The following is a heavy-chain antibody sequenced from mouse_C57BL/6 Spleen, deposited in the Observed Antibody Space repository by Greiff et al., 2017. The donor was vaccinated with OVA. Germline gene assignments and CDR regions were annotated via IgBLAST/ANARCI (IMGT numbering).Heavy chain of an antibody. CDR2: ISGGGGNT. CDR1: GFTFSSYT. Sequence: VQLKESGGGLVKPGGSLKLSCAASGFTFSSYTMSWVRQTPEKRLEWVATISGGGGNTYYPDSVKGRFTISRDNAKNTLYLQMSSLRSEDTALYYCARGYYGSSPFAYWGQGTLVTVSA. CDR3: ARGYYGSSPFAY. D-gene: IGHD1-1*01. J-gene: IGHJ3*01. V-gene: IGHV5-9*01.